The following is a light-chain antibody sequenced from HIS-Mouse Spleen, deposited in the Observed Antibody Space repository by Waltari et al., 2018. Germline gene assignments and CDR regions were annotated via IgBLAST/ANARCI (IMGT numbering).Light chain of an antibody. J-gene: IGLJ3*02. Sequence: QSALTQPASVSGSPGQSITIPCTGTSSDVGRYNLVSWYQQHPAKAPELMIYEGSKRPSGVSNRFSGSKSGNTASLTISGLQAEDEADYYCCSYAGSSTWVFGGGTKLTVL. CDR3: CSYAGSSTWV. CDR2: EGS. V-gene: IGLV2-23*01. CDR1: SSDVGRYNL.